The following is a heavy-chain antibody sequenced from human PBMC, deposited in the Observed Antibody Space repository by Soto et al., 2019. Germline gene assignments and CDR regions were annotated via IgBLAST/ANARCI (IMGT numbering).Heavy chain of an antibody. CDR2: IIPILGIA. V-gene: IGHV1-69*02. J-gene: IGHJ3*02. CDR1: GGTFSTYT. Sequence: GAPVKASCKASGGTFSTYTISWVRQAPGQGHEWMGRIIPILGIANYAQKFQGRVTITADKSTSTAYMELSSLRSEDTAVYYCARGGDIVVVPAAGVAFDIWGQGTMVTVS. D-gene: IGHD2-2*01. CDR3: ARGGDIVVVPAAGVAFDI.